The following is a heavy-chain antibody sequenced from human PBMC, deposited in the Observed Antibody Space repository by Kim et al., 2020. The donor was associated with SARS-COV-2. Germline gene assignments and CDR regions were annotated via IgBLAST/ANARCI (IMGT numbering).Heavy chain of an antibody. J-gene: IGHJ5*02. Sequence: SEALSLTCAVYGGSFSGYYWSWIRQPPGKGLEWIGEINHSGSTNYNPSLKRRVTISVDTSKNQFSLKLSSVTAADTAVYYCARGVRSITMIGVAFKNNTPRRWFDPWGQGTLVTVSS. CDR2: INHSGST. CDR3: ARGVRSITMIGVAFKNNTPRRWFDP. V-gene: IGHV4-34*01. CDR1: GGSFSGYY. D-gene: IGHD3-22*01.